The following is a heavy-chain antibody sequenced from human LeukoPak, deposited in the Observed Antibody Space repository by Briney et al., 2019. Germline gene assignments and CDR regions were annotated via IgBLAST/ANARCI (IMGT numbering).Heavy chain of an antibody. V-gene: IGHV1-46*01. CDR3: ARVGAWLDYYDSSGYPGAFDI. D-gene: IGHD3-22*01. Sequence: AASVKVSCKASGYTFTSYYMHWVRQAPGQGLEWMGIINPSGGSTGYAQKSQGRVTMTRDTSTSTVYMELSSLRSEDTAVYYCARVGAWLDYYDSSGYPGAFDIWGQGTMVTVSS. CDR2: INPSGGST. J-gene: IGHJ3*02. CDR1: GYTFTSYY.